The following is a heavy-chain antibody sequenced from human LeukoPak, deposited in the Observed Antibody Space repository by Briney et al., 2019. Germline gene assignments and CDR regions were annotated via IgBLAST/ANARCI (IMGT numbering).Heavy chain of an antibody. J-gene: IGHJ4*02. CDR1: GFTFSSYW. D-gene: IGHD6-19*01. CDR2: IKQDGSEK. V-gene: IGHV3-7*03. Sequence: PGGSLRLSCAASGFTFSSYWMSWVRQAPGKGLEWVANIKQDGSEKYYVDSVKGRFTISRDNAKNSLYLQMNSLRAEDTAVYYCAKGKASGWYIVDYWGQGTLVTVSS. CDR3: AKGKASGWYIVDY.